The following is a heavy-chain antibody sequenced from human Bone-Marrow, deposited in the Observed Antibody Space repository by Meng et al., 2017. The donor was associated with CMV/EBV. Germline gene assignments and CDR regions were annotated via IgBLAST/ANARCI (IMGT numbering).Heavy chain of an antibody. Sequence: SVKVSCKASGGTFSSYTISWVRQAPGQGLEWMGRIIPILGIANYAQKFQGRVTITADKSTSTAYMELSSLRSDDTAVYYCARPDYGGKWPVVSAEVDYYGMDVWGQGTTVTVSS. D-gene: IGHD4-23*01. V-gene: IGHV1-69*02. CDR3: ARPDYGGKWPVVSAEVDYYGMDV. CDR2: IIPILGIA. CDR1: GGTFSSYT. J-gene: IGHJ6*02.